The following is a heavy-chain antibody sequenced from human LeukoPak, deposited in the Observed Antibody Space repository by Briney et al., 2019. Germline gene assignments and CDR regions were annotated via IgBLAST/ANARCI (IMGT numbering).Heavy chain of an antibody. V-gene: IGHV4-59*01. Sequence: PSETLSLTCTVSGGSITSYYWSWIRQPPGKGLEGIGYIYYSGITNYNPSLKSRVTISVDTSKNQFSLKLSSVTAADTAVYYCARVTGFYGSGSYWFDPWGQGTLVTVSS. CDR1: GGSITSYY. CDR3: ARVTGFYGSGSYWFDP. CDR2: IYYSGIT. J-gene: IGHJ5*02. D-gene: IGHD3-10*01.